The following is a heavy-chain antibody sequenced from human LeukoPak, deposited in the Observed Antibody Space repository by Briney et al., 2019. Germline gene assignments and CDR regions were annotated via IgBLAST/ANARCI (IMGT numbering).Heavy chain of an antibody. CDR2: ISGSGGST. V-gene: IGHV3-23*01. Sequence: ETLSLTCAVYGGSFSGYYWSWIRQAPGKGLEWVSAISGSGGSTYYADSVKGRFTISRDNSKNTLYLQMNSLRAEDTAVYYCAKDLPWQGRLRHYFDYWGQGTLVTVSS. CDR3: AKDLPWQGRLRHYFDY. D-gene: IGHD5/OR15-5a*01. J-gene: IGHJ4*02. CDR1: GGSFSGYY.